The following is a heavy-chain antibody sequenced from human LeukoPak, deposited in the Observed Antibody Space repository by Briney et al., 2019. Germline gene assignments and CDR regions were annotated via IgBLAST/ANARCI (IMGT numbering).Heavy chain of an antibody. Sequence: WASVKVSCKASGYTFTGYYMNWVRQAPGQGLEWMGWINPNSGGTKYAHNFQGRVTMTRGTSVNTAYMELSRLRSDDTAVYYCARPQSDFYDSSAYYYPLGYWGQGTLATVSS. V-gene: IGHV1-2*02. J-gene: IGHJ4*02. CDR2: INPNSGGT. CDR1: GYTFTGYY. D-gene: IGHD3-22*01. CDR3: ARPQSDFYDSSAYYYPLGY.